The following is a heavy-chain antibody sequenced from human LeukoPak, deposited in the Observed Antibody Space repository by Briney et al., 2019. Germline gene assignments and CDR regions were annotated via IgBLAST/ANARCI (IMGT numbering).Heavy chain of an antibody. CDR2: ISGNSIST. J-gene: IGHJ4*02. CDR1: GFTFSGYA. Sequence: GGSLRLSCAASGFTFSGYAMSWVRQAPGKGLEWVSVISGNSISTYYADSVKGRFTISRDNSKNTLYLQMNSLRAEDTAVYYCAKESPHYDYWGQGTLVTVSS. V-gene: IGHV3-23*01. CDR3: AKESPHYDY.